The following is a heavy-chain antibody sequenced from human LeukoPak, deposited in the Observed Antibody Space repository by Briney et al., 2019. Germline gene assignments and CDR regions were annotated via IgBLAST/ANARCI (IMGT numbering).Heavy chain of an antibody. CDR1: GGTFSSYA. V-gene: IGHV1-69*01. Sequence: SVKVSCEASGGTFSSYAISWVRQAPGQGLEWMGGIIPIFGTANYAHKFQGRVTITADESTSTAYMELSSLRSEDTAVYYCARAVYSGYDFGYFDYWGQGTLVTVSS. D-gene: IGHD5-12*01. J-gene: IGHJ4*02. CDR2: IIPIFGTA. CDR3: ARAVYSGYDFGYFDY.